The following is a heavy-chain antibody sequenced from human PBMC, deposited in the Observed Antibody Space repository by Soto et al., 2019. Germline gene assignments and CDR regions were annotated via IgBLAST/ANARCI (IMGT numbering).Heavy chain of an antibody. D-gene: IGHD5-18*01. CDR1: GFTVSSNY. Sequence: GGSLRLSCAASGFTVSSNYMSWVRQAPGKGLEWVSVIYSGGSTYYADSVKGRFTISRDNSKNTLYLQMNSLRAEDTAVYYCARITVDTAMVGFDYWGQGTLVTGSS. J-gene: IGHJ4*02. V-gene: IGHV3-53*01. CDR2: IYSGGST. CDR3: ARITVDTAMVGFDY.